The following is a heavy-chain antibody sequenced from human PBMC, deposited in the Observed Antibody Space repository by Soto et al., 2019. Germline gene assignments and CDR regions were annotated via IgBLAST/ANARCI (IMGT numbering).Heavy chain of an antibody. Sequence: GGSLRLSCAASGFTFSSYSMNWVRQAPGKGLEWVSYISSSSSTIYYADSVKGRFTISRDNAKNSLYLQMNSLRDEDTAVYYCARAGEGNYYDSSGYYRFDYWGQGTLVTVSS. CDR1: GFTFSSYS. CDR3: ARAGEGNYYDSSGYYRFDY. V-gene: IGHV3-48*02. D-gene: IGHD3-22*01. CDR2: ISSSSSTI. J-gene: IGHJ4*02.